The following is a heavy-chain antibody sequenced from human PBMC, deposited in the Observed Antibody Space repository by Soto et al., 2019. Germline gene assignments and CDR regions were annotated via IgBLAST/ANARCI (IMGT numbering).Heavy chain of an antibody. J-gene: IGHJ3*01. CDR3: AKLGRYALVT. CDR2: ISHRGTT. D-gene: IGHD5-12*01. Sequence: QVQLQESGPGLVKPSGTLSLTCAVSGGSISNNYWWSWVRQSPGKGLVWIGEISHRGTTNYNPSLNSRVTISVDKSKNRLSLKLSSATAADTAVYYRAKLGRYALVTWVQGTKVIFSS. V-gene: IGHV4-4*02. CDR1: GGSISNNYW.